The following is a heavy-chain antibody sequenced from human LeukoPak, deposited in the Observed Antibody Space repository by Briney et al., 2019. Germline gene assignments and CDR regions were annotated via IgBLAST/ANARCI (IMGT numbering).Heavy chain of an antibody. J-gene: IGHJ2*01. CDR3: ARGDWYFDL. CDR2: IYHSGST. CDR1: GGSISSGGYY. Sequence: PSETLSLTCTVSGGSISSGGYYWSWIRQHPGKGLEWIANIYHSGSTYYNPSLKSRVTISVDRSKNQFSLKLSSVTAADTAVYYCARGDWYFDLWGRGTLVTVSS. V-gene: IGHV4-30-2*01.